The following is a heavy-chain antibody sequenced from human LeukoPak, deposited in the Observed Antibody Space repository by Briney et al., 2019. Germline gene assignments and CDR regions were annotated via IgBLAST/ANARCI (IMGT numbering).Heavy chain of an antibody. CDR2: ISSSGTYV. J-gene: IGHJ1*01. Sequence: PGGSLRLSCAASGFTFSSYSMNWVRQAPGKGLQWVSSISSSGTYVYYADSVKGRFTISRDNAKNSLSLQMNSLRADDAAVYYCARAEYSSSWYGYFQHWGQGTLVTVSS. D-gene: IGHD6-13*01. CDR3: ARAEYSSSWYGYFQH. CDR1: GFTFSSYS. V-gene: IGHV3-21*01.